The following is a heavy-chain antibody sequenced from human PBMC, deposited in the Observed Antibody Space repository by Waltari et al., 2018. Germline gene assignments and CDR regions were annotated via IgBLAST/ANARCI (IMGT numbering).Heavy chain of an antibody. Sequence: EVQLVESGGGLVQPGGSLRLSCAASGFTFSSYWMSWVRQAPGKGLEWVANIKQDGSEKYYVDSVKGRFTISRDNAKNSLYLQMNSLRAEDTVVYYCARVPDYYGSGSYLRFDPWGQGTLVTVSS. D-gene: IGHD3-10*01. V-gene: IGHV3-7*01. CDR1: GFTFSSYW. CDR2: IKQDGSEK. J-gene: IGHJ5*02. CDR3: ARVPDYYGSGSYLRFDP.